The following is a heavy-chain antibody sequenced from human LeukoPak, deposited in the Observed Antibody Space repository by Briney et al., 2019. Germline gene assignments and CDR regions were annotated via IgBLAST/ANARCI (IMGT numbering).Heavy chain of an antibody. D-gene: IGHD5-12*01. Sequence: SSETLSLTCAVYGGSFSGYYWSWIRQAPGKGLEWVANIKQDGSEKYYVDSVKGRFTISRDNAKNSLYLQMNSLRAEDTALYYCAKSRWLRLLFGAFDIWGQGTMVTVSS. CDR2: IKQDGSEK. J-gene: IGHJ3*02. CDR3: AKSRWLRLLFGAFDI. V-gene: IGHV3-7*03. CDR1: GGSFSGYY.